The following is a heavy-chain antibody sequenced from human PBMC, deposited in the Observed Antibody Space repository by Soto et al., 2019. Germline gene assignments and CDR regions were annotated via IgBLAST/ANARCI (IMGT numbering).Heavy chain of an antibody. CDR3: ASIRGYSGYDAFDI. Sequence: SETLSLTCTVSGGSISSGGYYWSWIRQHPGKGLEWIGYIYYSGSTYYNPSLKSRVTISVDTSKNQFSLKLSSVTAADTAVYYCASIRGYSGYDAFDIWGQGTMVTVSS. CDR1: GGSISSGGYY. J-gene: IGHJ3*02. CDR2: IYYSGST. V-gene: IGHV4-39*01. D-gene: IGHD5-12*01.